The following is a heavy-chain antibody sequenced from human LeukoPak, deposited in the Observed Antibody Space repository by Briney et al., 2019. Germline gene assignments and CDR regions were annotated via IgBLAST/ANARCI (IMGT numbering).Heavy chain of an antibody. CDR2: INDSGST. CDR1: GGSIRGYY. CDR3: ARHLAARLGAARFLDY. D-gene: IGHD5-12*01. V-gene: IGHV4-59*08. Sequence: SETLSLTCTVSGGSIRGYYWSWIRQPPGTALEWIGYINDSGSTDYNPSLKSRVTISLDTSNNQFSLKLSSVTAAETAIYYCARHLAARLGAARFLDYWGQGTLVTVSS. J-gene: IGHJ4*02.